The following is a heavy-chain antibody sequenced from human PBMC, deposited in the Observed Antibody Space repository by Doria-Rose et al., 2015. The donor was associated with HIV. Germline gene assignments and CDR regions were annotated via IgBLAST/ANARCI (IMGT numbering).Heavy chain of an antibody. CDR3: ARGLLRGGWNDVDYYYGMDV. V-gene: IGHV4-34*01. D-gene: IGHD1-1*01. Sequence: QVQLQESGAGLVKPSETLSLTCAVFGGSFSGYYWSWIRQPPGKGLEWIGEINHSGSTNYTTSLRSRVNISLDTSKNLFSLKPSSVTAADTAVYYCARGLLRGGWNDVDYYYGMDVWGQGTTVTVSS. CDR2: INHSGST. J-gene: IGHJ6*02. CDR1: GGSFSGYY.